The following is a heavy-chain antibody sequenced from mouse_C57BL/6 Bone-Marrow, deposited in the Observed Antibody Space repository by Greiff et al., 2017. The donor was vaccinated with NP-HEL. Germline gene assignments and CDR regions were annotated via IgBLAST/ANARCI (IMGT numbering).Heavy chain of an antibody. V-gene: IGHV7-1*01. Sequence: EVNVVESGGGLVQSGRSLRLSCATSGFTFSDFYMEWVRQAPGKGLEWIAASRNKANDYTTEYSASVKGRFIVSRDTSQSILYLQMNALRAEDTAIYYCARDALANWYWYFDVWGTGTTVTVSS. CDR1: GFTFSDFY. D-gene: IGHD4-1*01. J-gene: IGHJ1*03. CDR3: ARDALANWYWYFDV. CDR2: SRNKANDYTT.